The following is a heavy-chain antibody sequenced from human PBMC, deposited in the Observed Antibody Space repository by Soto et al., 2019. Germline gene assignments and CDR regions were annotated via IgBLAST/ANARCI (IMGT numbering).Heavy chain of an antibody. CDR3: AKDLGSYYTGSGY. CDR2: ISYDGSNK. D-gene: IGHD1-26*01. J-gene: IGHJ4*02. V-gene: IGHV3-30*18. Sequence: QVQLVESGGGVVQPGRSLRLSCAASGFTFSSYGMHWVRQAPGKGLEWVAVISYDGSNKYYADSVKGRFTISRDNSKNTLYLQMNSLRAEDTAVYYCAKDLGSYYTGSGYWGQGTMVTVSS. CDR1: GFTFSSYG.